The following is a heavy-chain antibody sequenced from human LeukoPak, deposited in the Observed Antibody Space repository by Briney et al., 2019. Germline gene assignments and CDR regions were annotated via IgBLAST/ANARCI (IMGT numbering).Heavy chain of an antibody. CDR1: GFTFSSFW. V-gene: IGHV3-7*01. Sequence: GGSLRLSWEASGFTFSSFWMTWVRQSPGQGLEWVANINHDGSEKYFVDSVKGRFTISRDNAKDSLYLQMSSLRAEDTAVYYCARGVPIYFDSSGALSQAPIWGQGILVAVSS. J-gene: IGHJ4*02. D-gene: IGHD3-22*01. CDR2: INHDGSEK. CDR3: ARGVPIYFDSSGALSQAPI.